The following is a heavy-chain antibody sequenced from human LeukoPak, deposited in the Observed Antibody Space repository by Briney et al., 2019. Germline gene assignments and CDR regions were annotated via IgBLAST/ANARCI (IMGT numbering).Heavy chain of an antibody. CDR1: GFTFSNYG. Sequence: GRSLRLSCAASGFTFSNYGIHWVRQAPGKGLEWVAFIWYDGNNKYYADSVKGRFTISRDNSKNTLFLQMNSLRAEDTALYYCARGSGSGWYGAEYFQHWGQGTLVTVSS. J-gene: IGHJ1*01. D-gene: IGHD6-19*01. V-gene: IGHV3-33*01. CDR2: IWYDGNNK. CDR3: ARGSGSGWYGAEYFQH.